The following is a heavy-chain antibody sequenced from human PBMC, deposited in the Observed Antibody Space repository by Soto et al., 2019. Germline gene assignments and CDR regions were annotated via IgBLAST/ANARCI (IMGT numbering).Heavy chain of an antibody. CDR1: GGTFSSHS. J-gene: IGHJ6*02. Sequence: QVQLVQSGAEVKKPGSSVKVSCKVSGGTFSSHSINWVRQAPGQGPEWMGGIIPIFGTENYAQKLQGRVTITADESTRTAYMKMSSLTSEDTALYYCSTSVYCSTTRCYYYYGLDVWGQGTKVIVSS. D-gene: IGHD2-2*01. CDR3: STSVYCSTTRCYYYYGLDV. V-gene: IGHV1-69*01. CDR2: IIPIFGTE.